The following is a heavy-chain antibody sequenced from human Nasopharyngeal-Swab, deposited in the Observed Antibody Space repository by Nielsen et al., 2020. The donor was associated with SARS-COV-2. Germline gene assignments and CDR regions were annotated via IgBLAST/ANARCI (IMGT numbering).Heavy chain of an antibody. Sequence: LRLSCAVSGGSISSAAYSWSWIRQPPGKGLEWIGSIYHSGSTYYNPSLKSRVTISVDRSKNQFSLKLSSVTAADTAVYYCARGVHFSLNGYYYMDVWGKGTTVTASS. V-gene: IGHV4-30-2*02. CDR3: ARGVHFSLNGYYYMDV. CDR1: GGSISSAAYS. D-gene: IGHD3-10*01. CDR2: IYHSGST. J-gene: IGHJ6*03.